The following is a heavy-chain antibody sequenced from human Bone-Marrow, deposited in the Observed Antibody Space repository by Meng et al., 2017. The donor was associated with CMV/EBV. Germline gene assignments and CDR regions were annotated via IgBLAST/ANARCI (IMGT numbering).Heavy chain of an antibody. CDR2: INWNGGST. D-gene: IGHD3-22*01. CDR1: GFTFSSYG. CDR3: ARDFNYYDSSGYYYWYFDL. V-gene: IGHV3-20*04. Sequence: GESLKISCAASGFTFSSYGMSWVRQAPGKGLEWVSGINWNGGSTGYADSVKGRFTISRDNAKNSLYLQMNSLRAEDTALYYCARDFNYYDSSGYYYWYFDLWGRGTLVTVSS. J-gene: IGHJ2*01.